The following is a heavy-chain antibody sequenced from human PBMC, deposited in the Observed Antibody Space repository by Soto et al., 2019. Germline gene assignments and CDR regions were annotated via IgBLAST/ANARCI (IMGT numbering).Heavy chain of an antibody. CDR3: AKRPLKFSGSYFDY. J-gene: IGHJ4*02. Sequence: EVQLLESGGGLVQPGGSLRLSCAASGFTFSTYPMSWVRQAPGKGLEWVSDISGSGGSTYYADSVKGRFTISRDNSKNTVYLQMNSLSAEDTAVYYCAKRPLKFSGSYFDYWGQGALVTVSS. D-gene: IGHD1-26*01. V-gene: IGHV3-23*01. CDR2: ISGSGGST. CDR1: GFTFSTYP.